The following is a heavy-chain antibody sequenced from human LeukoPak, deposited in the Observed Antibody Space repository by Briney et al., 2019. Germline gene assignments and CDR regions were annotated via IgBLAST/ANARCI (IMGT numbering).Heavy chain of an antibody. CDR2: IYHSGST. J-gene: IGHJ3*02. Sequence: PSETLSLTCTVSGYSISSGYYWGWIRQPPGKGLEWIGSIYHSGSTYYNPSLKSRVTISVDTSKNQFSLKLSSVTAADTAVYYCARAGIVGARLEVSAFDIWGQGTMVTVSS. CDR1: GYSISSGYY. V-gene: IGHV4-38-2*02. D-gene: IGHD1-26*01. CDR3: ARAGIVGARLEVSAFDI.